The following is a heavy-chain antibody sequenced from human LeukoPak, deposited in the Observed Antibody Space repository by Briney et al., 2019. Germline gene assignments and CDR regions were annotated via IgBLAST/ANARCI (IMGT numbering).Heavy chain of an antibody. D-gene: IGHD3-10*01. CDR3: ARDRYYGSGILDS. CDR1: GFTFSSYE. CDR2: ISAGGGTI. J-gene: IGHJ4*02. V-gene: IGHV3-48*03. Sequence: GGSLRLSCAASGFTFSSYEMNWVRQAPGKGLEWVSYISAGGGTIYYADSVKGRFTISRDNAKNSLYLQMNSLRAEDTAVYYCARDRYYGSGILDSWGQGTLVTVSS.